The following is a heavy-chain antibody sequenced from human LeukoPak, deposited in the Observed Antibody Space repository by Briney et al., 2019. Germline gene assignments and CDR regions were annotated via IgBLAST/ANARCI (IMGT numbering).Heavy chain of an antibody. J-gene: IGHJ4*02. CDR1: GGSFSGYY. Sequence: PSETLSLTCAVYGGSFSGYYWSWIRQPPGKGLEWIGEINHSGSTNYNPSLKSRVTISVDTSKNQFSLKLSSVTAADTAVYYCARVIVRRRPYNDYWGQGTLVTVSS. V-gene: IGHV4-34*01. D-gene: IGHD3-10*01. CDR3: ARVIVRRRPYNDY. CDR2: INHSGST.